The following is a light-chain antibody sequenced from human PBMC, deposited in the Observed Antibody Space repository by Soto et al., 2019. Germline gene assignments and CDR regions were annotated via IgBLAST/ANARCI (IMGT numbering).Light chain of an antibody. Sequence: VLTQAIATLSVSTGERATPSGRTSQSVSTNLAWYQQKVGQAPRLLMYGASVRATGVPTRFSGSGSGTVFTHTISSLQSEDFAVYYCQQYNNWPGVTFGPRRRLEIK. V-gene: IGKV3-15*01. J-gene: IGKJ5*01. CDR3: QQYNNWPGVT. CDR1: QSVSTN. CDR2: GAS.